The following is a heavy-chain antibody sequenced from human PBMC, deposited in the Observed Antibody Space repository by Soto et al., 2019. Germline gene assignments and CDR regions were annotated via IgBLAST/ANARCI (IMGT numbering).Heavy chain of an antibody. J-gene: IGHJ3*02. D-gene: IGHD5-12*01. CDR1: GFTFSSYG. CDR3: AKELNRKRWLQLVCAFDI. V-gene: IGHV3-30*18. Sequence: QVQLVESGGGVVQPGRSLRLSCAASGFTFSSYGMHWVRQAPGKGLEWVAVISYDGSNKYYADSVKGRFTISRDNSKNTXXLQMNSLRAEDTAVYYCAKELNRKRWLQLVCAFDIWGQGTMVTVSS. CDR2: ISYDGSNK.